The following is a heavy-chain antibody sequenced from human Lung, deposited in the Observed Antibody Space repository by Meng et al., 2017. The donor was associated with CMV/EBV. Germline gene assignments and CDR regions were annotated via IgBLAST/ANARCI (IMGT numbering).Heavy chain of an antibody. CDR3: AKDTQRGYSQSIFTH. J-gene: IGHJ4*01. CDR2: ISWDGGST. D-gene: IGHD5-18*01. CDR1: GFTFDDYA. Sequence: GGSLRLSCAVSGFTFDDYAMHWVRQAPGKGLEWVSLISWDGGSTYYADSVKGRFTISRDNSKNSLYLQMNSLRAEDTALYYCAKDTQRGYSQSIFTHWGQGTLVTRSS. V-gene: IGHV3-43D*03.